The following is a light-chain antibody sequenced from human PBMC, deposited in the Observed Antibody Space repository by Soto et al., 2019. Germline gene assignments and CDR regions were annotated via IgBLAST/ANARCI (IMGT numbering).Light chain of an antibody. CDR2: EVS. CDR3: SSYIVSSTSYV. Sequence: QSALTQPASVSGSPGQSITISCAGTNSDVGRYNYVSWYQQHPGKAPKLMIYEVSNRPSGVSNRFSGSKSGNTASLTISGLQAEDEADYYCSSYIVSSTSYVFGTGTKVTVL. V-gene: IGLV2-14*01. J-gene: IGLJ1*01. CDR1: NSDVGRYNY.